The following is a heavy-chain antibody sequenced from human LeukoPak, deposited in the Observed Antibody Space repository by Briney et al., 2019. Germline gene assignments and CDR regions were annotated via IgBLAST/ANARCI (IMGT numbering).Heavy chain of an antibody. CDR2: IIPIFGTA. CDR3: ARGGEYGSGSYYNH. Sequence: SVKVSCKASGGTFSSYAISWVRQAPGQGLEWMGRIIPIFGTANYAQKFQGRVTITTGESTSTAYMELSSLRSEDTAVYYCARGGEYGSGSYYNHWGQGTLVTVSS. J-gene: IGHJ5*02. V-gene: IGHV1-69*05. D-gene: IGHD3-10*01. CDR1: GGTFSSYA.